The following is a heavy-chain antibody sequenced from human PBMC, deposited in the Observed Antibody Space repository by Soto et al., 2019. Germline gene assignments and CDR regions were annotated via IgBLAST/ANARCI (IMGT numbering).Heavy chain of an antibody. CDR3: TKDDGYNDSTYYHYFGMDV. V-gene: IGHV3-30*18. J-gene: IGHJ6*02. D-gene: IGHD5-12*01. Sequence: GVSLRLSCAASGFTFSGYYMHWVRQAPGKGLEWVAVISYDGSTEYYADSVKGRFTISRDNSANRLFLQMNSLRPEDTAVYYCTKDDGYNDSTYYHYFGMDVWGQGTTVTVSS. CDR1: GFTFSGYY. CDR2: ISYDGSTE.